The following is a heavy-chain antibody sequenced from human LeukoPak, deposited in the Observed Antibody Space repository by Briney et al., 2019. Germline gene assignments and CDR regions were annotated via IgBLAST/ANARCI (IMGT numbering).Heavy chain of an antibody. J-gene: IGHJ3*02. CDR1: GVTFSRHA. Sequence: SVKVSCKASGVTFSRHAISWVRQAPGQGLEWMGGIIPIFGTANYAQKFQGRLTITADESTTTAYMELSSLRSEDTAVYYCARVRNPPPKYDFWSGHGFDIWGQGTMVTVSS. CDR3: ARVRNPPPKYDFWSGHGFDI. CDR2: IIPIFGTA. V-gene: IGHV1-69*13. D-gene: IGHD3-3*01.